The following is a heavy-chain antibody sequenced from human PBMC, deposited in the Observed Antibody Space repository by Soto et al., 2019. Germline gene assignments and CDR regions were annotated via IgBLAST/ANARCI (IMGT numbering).Heavy chain of an antibody. D-gene: IGHD2-15*01. Sequence: DVPLLESGGGLVQPEGSLRLSCAASGFTFSSYAMGWVRQGPGKGLEWVAVVSIGGSTHYADSVRGRFTISRDNSKNTLSLQMNSLTAEDTAVYFCAKRRGAGAHFDYWGQGALVTVSS. CDR3: AKRRGAGAHFDY. CDR2: VSIGGST. J-gene: IGHJ4*02. V-gene: IGHV3-23*01. CDR1: GFTFSSYA.